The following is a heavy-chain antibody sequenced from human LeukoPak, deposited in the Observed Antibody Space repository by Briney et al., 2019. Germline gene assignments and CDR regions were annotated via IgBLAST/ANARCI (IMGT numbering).Heavy chain of an antibody. CDR2: INAGNGNT. V-gene: IGHV1-3*01. Sequence: ASVKVSSKASGYTFTSYAMHWVRQAPGQRLEWMGWINAGNGNTKYSQKFQGRVTITRDTSASTAYMELSSLRSEDTAVYYCARDWSWGGNKDYFDYWGQGTLVTVSS. CDR3: ARDWSWGGNKDYFDY. D-gene: IGHD4-23*01. J-gene: IGHJ4*02. CDR1: GYTFTSYA.